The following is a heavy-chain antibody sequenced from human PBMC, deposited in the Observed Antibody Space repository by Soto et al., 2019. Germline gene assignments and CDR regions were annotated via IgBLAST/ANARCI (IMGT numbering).Heavy chain of an antibody. D-gene: IGHD3-10*01. Sequence: QVQLQESGPGLVKSSQTLSLTCTVSGGSISSDGNYWSWIRQHPGKGLEWIGYIYYSGSTYYNPSLKSRVTILVDTSKNQFSLKLNSVTAADTAVYYCARARMVRGIIYYYGTDVWGQGTTVTVSS. J-gene: IGHJ6*02. V-gene: IGHV4-31*03. CDR3: ARARMVRGIIYYYGTDV. CDR1: GGSISSDGNY. CDR2: IYYSGST.